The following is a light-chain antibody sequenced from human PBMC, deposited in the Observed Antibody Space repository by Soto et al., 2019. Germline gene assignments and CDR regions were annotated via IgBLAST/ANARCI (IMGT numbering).Light chain of an antibody. CDR1: SSDVGGYNS. Sequence: QSVLTQPASVSGSPGQSITISCTGTSSDVGGYNSVSWYQQHPGKAPKLMIYEVSHRPSGVSNRFSGSKSGNTASLTISGLQAEDEADYYCSSYTSSSTYVFGTGTKVTVL. V-gene: IGLV2-14*01. J-gene: IGLJ1*01. CDR3: SSYTSSSTYV. CDR2: EVS.